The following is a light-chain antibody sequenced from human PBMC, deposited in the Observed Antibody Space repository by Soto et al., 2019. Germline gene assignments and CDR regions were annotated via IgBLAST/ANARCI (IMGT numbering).Light chain of an antibody. Sequence: DIQMTQSPSTLSASEGDRVTISCRASQSVSIWLAWYQQKPGRAPMLLIYKSSILESGVPSRFSGSGSGTEFTLTISSLQPDDFATYYCQQFNTSPWTFGQGTKVEIK. CDR1: QSVSIW. CDR3: QQFNTSPWT. J-gene: IGKJ1*01. V-gene: IGKV1-5*03. CDR2: KSS.